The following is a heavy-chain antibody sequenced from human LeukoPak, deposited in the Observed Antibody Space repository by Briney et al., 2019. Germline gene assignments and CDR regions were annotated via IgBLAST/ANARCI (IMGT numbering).Heavy chain of an antibody. Sequence: GGSLRLSCVGSGYTFTTYGMSWVRQAPGKGLEWVSGLDNNGDNTYYADSGKGRFTISRDNSKNTLYLQMNSLRVEDTAVYYCAKIAETSGTYGQGFDYWGQGTLVTVSS. CDR1: GYTFTTYG. J-gene: IGHJ4*02. CDR2: LDNNGDNT. CDR3: AKIAETSGTYGQGFDY. D-gene: IGHD1-26*01. V-gene: IGHV3-23*01.